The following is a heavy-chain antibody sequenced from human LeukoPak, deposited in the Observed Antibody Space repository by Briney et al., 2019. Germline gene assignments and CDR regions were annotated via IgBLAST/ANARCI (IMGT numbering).Heavy chain of an antibody. CDR3: ARLVVPVGANTLYYMDV. CDR2: ISGSGGST. V-gene: IGHV3-23*01. J-gene: IGHJ6*03. CDR1: GFTFSTYA. D-gene: IGHD1-26*01. Sequence: GGSLRLSCAASGFTFSTYAMSWVRQAPRKGLEWVSSISGSGGSTYYADSVKGRFAISRDNSKNTLYLQMNSLRAEDTAVYYCARLVVPVGANTLYYMDVWGKGTTVTVSS.